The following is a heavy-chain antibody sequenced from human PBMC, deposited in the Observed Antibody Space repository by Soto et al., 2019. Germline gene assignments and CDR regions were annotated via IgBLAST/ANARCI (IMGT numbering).Heavy chain of an antibody. D-gene: IGHD6-6*01. CDR3: AVILRVWYYYNGMDC. Sequence: GPSLKISCKGSGYSFTSYWISWVRQMPGKGLERMGWIDPSDSYTNYSPSFHGHVTISADKSISTAYLQWSSLKASDTARSYLAVILRVWYYYNGMDCSRQWSTVTVCS. CDR1: GYSFTSYW. CDR2: IDPSDSYT. V-gene: IGHV5-10-1*01. J-gene: IGHJ6*02.